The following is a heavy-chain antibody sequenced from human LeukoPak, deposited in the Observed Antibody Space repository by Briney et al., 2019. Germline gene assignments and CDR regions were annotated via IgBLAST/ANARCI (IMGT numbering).Heavy chain of an antibody. CDR3: ARGFDGGGDSVDQSYAYYYMDV. J-gene: IGHJ6*03. CDR2: IFYSGNT. CDR1: GGSISSYY. V-gene: IGHV4-59*01. D-gene: IGHD5/OR15-5a*01. Sequence: PSETLSLTCTVSGGSISSYYWSWIRQPPGKGLEWIGYIFYSGNTNYNPSLKSRVTMSVDTSKNQFSLKLHSVTAADTAVYFCARGFDGGGDSVDQSYAYYYMDVWGKGITVTVSS.